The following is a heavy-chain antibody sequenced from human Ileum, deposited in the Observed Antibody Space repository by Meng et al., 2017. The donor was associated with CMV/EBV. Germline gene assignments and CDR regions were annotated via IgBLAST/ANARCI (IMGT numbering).Heavy chain of an antibody. D-gene: IGHD6-19*01. Sequence: QMQLVQSGAEVKNPXXSXKVXCXASGYTFTNYYIHWVRQAPGQGLEWMGWINPNSGGTNYEQKFQGRVTMTRDTSITTAYMELSRLTSDDTAVYYCARAYSNDWYLRIGNYWGQGTLVTVAS. CDR2: INPNSGGT. V-gene: IGHV1-2*02. CDR3: ARAYSNDWYLRIGNY. CDR1: GYTFTNYY. J-gene: IGHJ4*02.